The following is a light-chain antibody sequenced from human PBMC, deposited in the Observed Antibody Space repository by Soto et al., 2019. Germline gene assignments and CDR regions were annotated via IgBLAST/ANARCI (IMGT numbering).Light chain of an antibody. J-gene: IGKJ2*01. V-gene: IGKV3-20*01. CDR1: QGVSSSY. CDR2: GTS. CDR3: QQYGSSPYT. Sequence: EVVLTQSPGTLSLSPGERATLSCRAGQGVSSSYLAWYQQKPGQAPRLLIYGTSRRATGIPDRFSGSGSVTDFTLTISRLEPEDFEVYFCQQYGSSPYTFGQGTKVDNK.